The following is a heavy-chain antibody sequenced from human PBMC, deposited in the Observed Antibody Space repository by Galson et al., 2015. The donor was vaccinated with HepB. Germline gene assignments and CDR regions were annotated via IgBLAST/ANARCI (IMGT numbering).Heavy chain of an antibody. Sequence: SLRLSCPASGFTFSIYALSWVRQAPGKGLEWVSAISGSGVSTYYADSVKGRFTISRDNSKNTLYLQMNSLRAEDTAVYYCAGAAAGPDDAFDIWGQGTMVTVSS. D-gene: IGHD6-13*01. CDR1: GFTFSIYA. J-gene: IGHJ3*02. V-gene: IGHV3-23*01. CDR3: AGAAAGPDDAFDI. CDR2: ISGSGVST.